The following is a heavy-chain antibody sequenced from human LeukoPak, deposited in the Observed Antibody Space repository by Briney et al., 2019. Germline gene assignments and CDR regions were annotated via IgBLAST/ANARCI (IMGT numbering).Heavy chain of an antibody. CDR2: ISYDGGNK. Sequence: GGSLRLSCAASGFTFSSYAMHWVRQAPGKGLEWVTVISYDGGNKFYAASVRGRFTISRDNSKNTLYLQMNSLRAEDTAVYYCAKVHLTYYYDSSGYGFQDYWGQGTLVTVSS. V-gene: IGHV3-30*18. D-gene: IGHD3-22*01. CDR3: AKVHLTYYYDSSGYGFQDY. J-gene: IGHJ4*02. CDR1: GFTFSSYA.